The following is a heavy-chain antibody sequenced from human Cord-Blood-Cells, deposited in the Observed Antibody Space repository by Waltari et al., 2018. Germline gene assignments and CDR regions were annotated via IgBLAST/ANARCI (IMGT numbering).Heavy chain of an antibody. CDR2: IIPIFGTA. CDR3: AILDGSGSYNDY. D-gene: IGHD3-10*01. Sequence: QVQLVQSGAEVKKPGSSVKVSCKASGGTFSSYAISWVRQATGQGLEWMGGIIPIFGTANDKQKFQGRVKITADESTSTADMELSSLISEDTAVYYWAILDGSGSYNDYWGQGTLVTVSS. CDR1: GGTFSSYA. J-gene: IGHJ4*02. V-gene: IGHV1-69*01.